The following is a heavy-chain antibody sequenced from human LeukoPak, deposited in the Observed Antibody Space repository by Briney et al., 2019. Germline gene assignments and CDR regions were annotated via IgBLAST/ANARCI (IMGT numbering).Heavy chain of an antibody. D-gene: IGHD4-17*01. CDR1: GFTFSSYW. CDR3: ARDPGYGDYADY. J-gene: IGHJ4*02. CDR2: TKQDESEK. V-gene: IGHV3-7*04. Sequence: GRSLKLSCAASGFTFSSYWMSWARQAPGKGLEWVANTKQDESEKYYVDSVKGRFTISRDNAKNSLYLQMNSLRAEDTAVYYCARDPGYGDYADYWGQGTLVTVSS.